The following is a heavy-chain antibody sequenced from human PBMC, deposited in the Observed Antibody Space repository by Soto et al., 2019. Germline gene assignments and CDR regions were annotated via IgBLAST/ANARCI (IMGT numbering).Heavy chain of an antibody. Sequence: SQTLSLTCAISGDSVSSNSAAWNWIRQSPSRGLEWLGRTYYRSKWYNDYAVSVKSRITINPDTSKNQFSLQLNSVTPEDTAVYYCARVLFDPALNYYYYYMDVWGTGTTVTVSS. CDR2: TYYRSKWYN. CDR1: GDSVSSNSAA. CDR3: ARVLFDPALNYYYYYMDV. V-gene: IGHV6-1*01. J-gene: IGHJ6*03. D-gene: IGHD5-18*01.